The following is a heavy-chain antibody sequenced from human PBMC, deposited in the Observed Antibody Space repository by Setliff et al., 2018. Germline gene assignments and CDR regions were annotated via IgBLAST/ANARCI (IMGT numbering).Heavy chain of an antibody. J-gene: IGHJ4*02. CDR1: GGSISSHY. Sequence: SETLSLTCTVSGGSISSHYWSWIRQPPGKGLEWIGSIYYSGSTNYNPSLKSRVTISVDTSKNQFSLKLSSVTAADTAVYFCATRLGDFWGQGTLVTVSS. CDR2: IYYSGST. V-gene: IGHV4-59*11. CDR3: ATRLGDF. D-gene: IGHD1-1*01.